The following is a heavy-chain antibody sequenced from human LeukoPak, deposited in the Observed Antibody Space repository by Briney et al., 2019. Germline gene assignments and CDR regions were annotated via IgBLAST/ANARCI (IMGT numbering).Heavy chain of an antibody. CDR3: AKDFYPGGSWDSFDI. CDR2: ISGSGGST. CDR1: GFTFSSYA. D-gene: IGHD6-13*01. Sequence: PGGSLRLSCVASGFTFSSYAMSWVRQAPGKGLEWVSAISGSGGSTYYADSVKGRFTISRDNSKNTLYLQMISLRAEDTAVYYCAKDFYPGGSWDSFDIWGQVTMVTVSS. V-gene: IGHV3-23*01. J-gene: IGHJ3*02.